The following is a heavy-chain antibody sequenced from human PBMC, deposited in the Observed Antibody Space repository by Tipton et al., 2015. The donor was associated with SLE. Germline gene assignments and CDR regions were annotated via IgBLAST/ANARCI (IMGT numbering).Heavy chain of an antibody. CDR1: GGSISSGGYY. CDR3: ARRSPSDYYDSSGYSYFDY. CDR2: IYYSGST. J-gene: IGHJ4*02. Sequence: LSLTCTVSGGSISSGGYYWSWIRQPPGKGLEWIGSIYYSGSTYYNPSLKSRVTISVDTSKNQFSLKLSSVTAADTAVYYCARRSPSDYYDSSGYSYFDYWGQGTLVTVSS. V-gene: IGHV4-39*07. D-gene: IGHD3-22*01.